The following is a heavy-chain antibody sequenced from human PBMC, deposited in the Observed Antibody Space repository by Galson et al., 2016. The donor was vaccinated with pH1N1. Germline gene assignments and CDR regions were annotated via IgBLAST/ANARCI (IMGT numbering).Heavy chain of an antibody. CDR3: GRDTGA. J-gene: IGHJ5*02. V-gene: IGHV3-53*01. CDR1: GVTVSNNY. CDR2: IYSGGET. Sequence: SLRLSCAASGVTVSNNYMSWVRQAPGQGLEWVSCIYSGGETYYADSVKGRFTVSRDSSKNTVYLQMNSLIAEDTAVYYCGRDTGAWGQGTLVTVSS. D-gene: IGHD7-27*01.